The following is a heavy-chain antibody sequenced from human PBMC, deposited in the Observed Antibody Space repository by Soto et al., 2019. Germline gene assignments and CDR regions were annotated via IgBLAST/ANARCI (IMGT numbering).Heavy chain of an antibody. CDR2: IIPLFGTP. D-gene: IGHD3-10*01. CDR3: ARDRDDYGSGNYYNRIDF. J-gene: IGHJ4*02. CDR1: GGIFSTYA. V-gene: IGHV1-69*13. Sequence: ASVKVSFKASGGIFSTYAISWLRQAPGQGLEWMGGIIPLFGTPNYAQRFQGRVTITADESTSTAYMELSRLRSEDTAVYYCARDRDDYGSGNYYNRIDFWGQGTLVTAPQ.